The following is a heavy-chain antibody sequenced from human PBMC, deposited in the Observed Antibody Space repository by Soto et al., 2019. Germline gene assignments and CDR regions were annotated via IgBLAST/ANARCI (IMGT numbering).Heavy chain of an antibody. Sequence: QVQLVQSGAEMRKPGSSLRVYCKASGGTFSDYAFSWVRQAPGQGLDWMGGIVPRFGSPNYAQKFGGSVTITADTYSSTVYSALSSLRFDDTAVYFCARDRIQLRLGKYSFNGMDVLGQGTTIIVSS. J-gene: IGHJ6*02. D-gene: IGHD3-16*01. CDR1: GGTFSDYA. V-gene: IGHV1-69*06. CDR2: IVPRFGSP. CDR3: ARDRIQLRLGKYSFNGMDV.